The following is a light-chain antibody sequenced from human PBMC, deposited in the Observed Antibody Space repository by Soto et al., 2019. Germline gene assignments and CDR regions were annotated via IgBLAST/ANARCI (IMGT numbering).Light chain of an antibody. CDR3: QQLSTYPST. V-gene: IGKV1-9*01. CDR1: QGIGSY. Sequence: IRIAQTPSSLSASVGDRVTITCRASQGIGSYLAWYQQKPGEAPKLLIFAASTLQSGVPSRFSGSGSGTDFTLTISSLQAEDFATYYCQQLSTYPSTFGGGTKVDIK. CDR2: AAS. J-gene: IGKJ4*01.